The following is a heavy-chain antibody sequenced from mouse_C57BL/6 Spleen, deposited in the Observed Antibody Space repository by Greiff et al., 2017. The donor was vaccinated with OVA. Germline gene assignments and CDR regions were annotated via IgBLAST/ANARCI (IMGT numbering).Heavy chain of an antibody. J-gene: IGHJ2*01. V-gene: IGHV7-3*01. D-gene: IGHD2-5*01. CDR3: ARSYSNWFDY. CDR2: IRNKANGYTT. CDR1: GFTFTDYY. Sequence: EVHLVESGGGLVQPGGSLSLSCAASGFTFTDYYMSWVRQPPGKALEWLGFIRNKANGYTTEYSASVKGRFTISRDNSQSILYLQMNALRAEDSATYYCARSYSNWFDYWGQGTTLTVSS.